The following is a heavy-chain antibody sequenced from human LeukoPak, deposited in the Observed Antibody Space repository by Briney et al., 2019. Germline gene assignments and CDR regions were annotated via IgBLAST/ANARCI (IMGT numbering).Heavy chain of an antibody. Sequence: GESLKISCKGSGYSFTSYWIGWVRQMPGKGLEWMGIIYPGDSDTRYSPSFQGQVTISADRSISTAYLQWSSLKASDTAMYYCARQAQYYYYYMDVWGKGTTVTISS. CDR3: ARQAQYYYYYMDV. J-gene: IGHJ6*03. CDR1: GYSFTSYW. CDR2: IYPGDSDT. V-gene: IGHV5-51*01.